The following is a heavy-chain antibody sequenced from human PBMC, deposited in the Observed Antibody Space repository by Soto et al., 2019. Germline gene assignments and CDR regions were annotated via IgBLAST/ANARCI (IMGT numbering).Heavy chain of an antibody. D-gene: IGHD3-22*01. CDR3: ARIPCGNYYTENFFDP. Sequence: SGPTLVNPTQTLTLTCTFSGFSLTTNGMCLSWIRQPPGKALEWLALIDWDDNTYYSTSLDNRLTLSKDTSKNQVVLLVRHMGPVDTATYYCARIPCGNYYTENFFDPWGQGIPVTVSS. J-gene: IGHJ5*02. CDR1: GFSLTTNGMC. CDR2: IDWDDNT. V-gene: IGHV2-70*01.